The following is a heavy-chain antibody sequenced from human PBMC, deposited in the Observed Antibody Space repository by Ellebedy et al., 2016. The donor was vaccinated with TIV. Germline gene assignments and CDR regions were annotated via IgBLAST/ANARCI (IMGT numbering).Heavy chain of an antibody. Sequence: GESLKISCAASGFTFDDYTMHWVRQAPGKGLEWVSLISWDGGSTYYADSVKGRFTISRDNSKNSLYLQMNSLRTEDTALYYCAKDKDTAMVEGGVFDYWGQGTLVTVSS. CDR3: AKDKDTAMVEGGVFDY. CDR1: GFTFDDYT. D-gene: IGHD5-18*01. J-gene: IGHJ4*02. V-gene: IGHV3-43*01. CDR2: ISWDGGST.